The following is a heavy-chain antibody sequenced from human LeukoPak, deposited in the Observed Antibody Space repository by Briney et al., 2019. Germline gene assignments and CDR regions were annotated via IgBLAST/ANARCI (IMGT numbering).Heavy chain of an antibody. CDR3: ARYIYGDYAYYFDY. CDR1: SGSISTSNYY. Sequence: PSETLSPTCTVSSGSISTSNYYWGWVRQPPGKALEWIGNIFYSGSTYYSPSLKSRVTISVDTSKNQFSLKLSSVTAADTAVYYCARYIYGDYAYYFDYWGQGTLVTVSS. V-gene: IGHV4-39*07. CDR2: IFYSGST. D-gene: IGHD4-17*01. J-gene: IGHJ4*02.